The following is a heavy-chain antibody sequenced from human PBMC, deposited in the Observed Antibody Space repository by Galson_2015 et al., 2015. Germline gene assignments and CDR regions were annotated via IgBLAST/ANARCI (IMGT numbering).Heavy chain of an antibody. D-gene: IGHD6-6*01. Sequence: ATLSLTCTVSGGSISSSSYYWGWIRQHPGKGLEWIGSIYYSGSTYYNPSLKSRVIISVDTSKNQFSMKMSSVTAADTAVYYCASEYSSSPTSDYWGQGTLVTVSS. CDR3: ASEYSSSPTSDY. CDR2: IYYSGST. V-gene: IGHV4-39*01. CDR1: GGSISSSSYY. J-gene: IGHJ4*02.